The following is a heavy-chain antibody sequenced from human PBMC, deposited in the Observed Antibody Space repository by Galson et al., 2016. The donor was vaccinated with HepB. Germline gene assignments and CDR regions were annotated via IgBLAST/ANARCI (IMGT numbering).Heavy chain of an antibody. CDR1: GFTFNNYG. Sequence: SLRLSCAASGFTFNNYGMPWIRQAPGKGLEWLSYISGTGSRILYADSVKGRFTISKDKAKLSLYLQMSSLRVEDTAVYYCSRDLTPRGFSYSFWGQGTLVAVSS. CDR2: ISGTGSRI. J-gene: IGHJ1*01. CDR3: SRDLTPRGFSYSF. V-gene: IGHV3-48*01. D-gene: IGHD3-10*01.